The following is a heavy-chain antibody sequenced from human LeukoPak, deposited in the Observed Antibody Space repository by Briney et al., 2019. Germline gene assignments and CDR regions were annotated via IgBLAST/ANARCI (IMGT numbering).Heavy chain of an antibody. CDR2: ISGSGGST. D-gene: IGHD2-21*02. Sequence: LPGGSLRLFCSASGFTFSSYAMNWVRQAPGKGLGGVSAISGSGGSTYYADSVKGRFTISRDNSKNTLYLQMNSLRAEDTAVYYCAKGERAYCGGDCYYDYWGQGTLVTVSS. CDR3: AKGERAYCGGDCYYDY. V-gene: IGHV3-23*01. CDR1: GFTFSSYA. J-gene: IGHJ4*02.